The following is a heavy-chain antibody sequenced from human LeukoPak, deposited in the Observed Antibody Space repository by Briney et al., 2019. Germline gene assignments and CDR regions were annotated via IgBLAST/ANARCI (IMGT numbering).Heavy chain of an antibody. V-gene: IGHV4-39*01. CDR3: ARLITMILVPDHGGDAFDI. CDR2: IYYSGNT. J-gene: IGHJ3*02. Sequence: SETLSLTCTVSGGSISSSRYHWGWVRQPPGKGLEWIGDIYYSGNTYYNPSLKSRVTISVDTSKSQFSLKLTSVTAADTAVYYCARLITMILVPDHGGDAFDIWGQGTMVTVSS. CDR1: GGSISSSRYH. D-gene: IGHD3-22*01.